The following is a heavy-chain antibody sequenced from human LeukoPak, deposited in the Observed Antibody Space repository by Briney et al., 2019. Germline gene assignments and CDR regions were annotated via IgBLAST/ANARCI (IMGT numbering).Heavy chain of an antibody. V-gene: IGHV4-34*01. CDR1: GGSFSGYY. CDR3: ARGGGYSYGSDWFDP. CDR2: INHSGST. Sequence: SETLSLTCAVYGGSFSGYYWSWIRQPPGKGLEWIGEINHSGSTNYNPSLKSRVTISVDTSKNQFSPKLSSVTAADTAVYYCARGGGYSYGSDWFDPWGQGTLVTVSS. J-gene: IGHJ5*02. D-gene: IGHD5-18*01.